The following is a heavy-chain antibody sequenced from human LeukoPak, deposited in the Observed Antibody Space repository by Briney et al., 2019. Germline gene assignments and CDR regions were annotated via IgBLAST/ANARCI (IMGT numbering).Heavy chain of an antibody. Sequence: PSETLSLTCTVSGDSINGYFWSWIRQPPGKGLEWIGYIYYSGGTNYNPSLKSRVTISVDTSKNQFSLKLSSVSAADTAVYYCARYLTTGPYGHGFDYWGQGTLVSVSS. CDR3: ARYLTTGPYGHGFDY. J-gene: IGHJ4*02. V-gene: IGHV4-59*12. CDR1: GDSINGYF. D-gene: IGHD1-1*01. CDR2: IYYSGGT.